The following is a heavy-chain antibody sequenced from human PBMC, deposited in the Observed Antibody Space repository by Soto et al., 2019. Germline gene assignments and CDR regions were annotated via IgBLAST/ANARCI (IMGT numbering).Heavy chain of an antibody. D-gene: IGHD3-22*01. CDR1: GGSIGSYY. Sequence: QVQLQESGPGLVKPSETLSLTCTVSGGSIGSYYWSWIRQPPGKGLEWIGYIYYSGSTNYNPSLKCRVTRSVDTSKSQFSLRLSSVTAADTAVYYCARTSGYAPYWYFDLWGRGTLVTVSS. V-gene: IGHV4-59*08. CDR3: ARTSGYAPYWYFDL. J-gene: IGHJ2*01. CDR2: IYYSGST.